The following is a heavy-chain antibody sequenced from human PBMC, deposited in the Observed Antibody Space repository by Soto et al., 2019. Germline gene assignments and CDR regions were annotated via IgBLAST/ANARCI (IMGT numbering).Heavy chain of an antibody. CDR3: ARGRGVTNNYYYYYMDV. V-gene: IGHV3-33*01. Sequence: ESGGGVVQPGRSLRLSCAASGFTFSSYGMHWVRQAPGKGLAWVAVIWYDGSNKYYADSVKGRFTISRDNSKNTLYLPMNSLRAEDTAVYYCARGRGVTNNYYYYYMDVWGKGTTVTVSS. CDR1: GFTFSSYG. J-gene: IGHJ6*03. CDR2: IWYDGSNK. D-gene: IGHD2-21*02.